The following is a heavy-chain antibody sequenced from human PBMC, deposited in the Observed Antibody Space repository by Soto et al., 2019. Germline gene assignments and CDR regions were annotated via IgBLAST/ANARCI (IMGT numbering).Heavy chain of an antibody. D-gene: IGHD2-2*01. CDR2: IIPTFGTA. V-gene: IGHV1-69*06. Sequence: ASVKVSCKASGCTFSSYAISWVRQAPGQGLEWMGGIIPTFGTANYAQKFQGRVTITADKSTSTAYMELSSLRSEDTAVYYCHIVVVPAPQQGMDVWGQGTTVTVSS. CDR1: GCTFSSYA. CDR3: HIVVVPAPQQGMDV. J-gene: IGHJ6*02.